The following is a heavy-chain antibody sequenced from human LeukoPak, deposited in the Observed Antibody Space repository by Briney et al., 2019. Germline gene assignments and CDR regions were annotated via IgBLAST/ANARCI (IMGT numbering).Heavy chain of an antibody. CDR1: GFTFSSYS. CDR2: ISTSSNTI. Sequence: GGSLRLSCAASGFTFSSYSMNWVRQAPGKGLEWVSYISTSSNTIYYADSVKGRFTISRDNAKNSLYLQMNSLRAEDTAVYYCARGDYGDYLFDYWGQGTLVTVSS. CDR3: ARGDYGDYLFDY. J-gene: IGHJ4*02. D-gene: IGHD4-17*01. V-gene: IGHV3-48*01.